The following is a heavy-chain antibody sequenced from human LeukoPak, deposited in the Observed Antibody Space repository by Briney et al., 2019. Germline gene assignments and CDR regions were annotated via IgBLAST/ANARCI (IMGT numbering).Heavy chain of an antibody. J-gene: IGHJ4*02. D-gene: IGHD1-26*01. CDR3: TTEDGGGSYLYGGY. CDR1: GFTFSNAW. V-gene: IGHV3-15*01. Sequence: GGSLRLSCAASGFTFSNAWMSWVRQAPGRGLEWVGRIKSKTDGGTTDYAAPVKGRFTISRDDSKNTLYLQMNSLKTEDTAVYYCTTEDGGGSYLYGGYWGQGTLVTVSS. CDR2: IKSKTDGGTT.